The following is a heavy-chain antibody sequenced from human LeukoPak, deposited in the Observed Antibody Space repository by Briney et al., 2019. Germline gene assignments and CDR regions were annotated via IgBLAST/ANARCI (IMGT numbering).Heavy chain of an antibody. CDR1: GYTFTGYY. Sequence: ASVTVSCKASGYTFTGYYMHWVRQAPGQGLEWMGWINPNSGGTNYAQKFQGRVTMTRDTSISTAYMELSRLRSDDTAVYYCARPGYCGGGSCSDWFDSWGQGTLVTVSS. D-gene: IGHD2-15*01. CDR2: INPNSGGT. V-gene: IGHV1-2*02. J-gene: IGHJ5*01. CDR3: ARPGYCGGGSCSDWFDS.